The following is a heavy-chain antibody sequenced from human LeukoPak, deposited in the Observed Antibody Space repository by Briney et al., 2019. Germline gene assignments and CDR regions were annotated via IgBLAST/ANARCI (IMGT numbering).Heavy chain of an antibody. D-gene: IGHD6-13*01. CDR2: ISYDGRTQ. CDR3: ANSPKGSWQFDY. Sequence: SGGSLRLSCAASGFTFSSYGLHWVRQAPGKGLEWVAVISYDGRTQFYAGSVKGRFTISRDNSKNTLYLQMNSLRTEDTAVYYCANSPKGSWQFDYWGQGTLVTVSS. CDR1: GFTFSSYG. J-gene: IGHJ4*02. V-gene: IGHV3-30*18.